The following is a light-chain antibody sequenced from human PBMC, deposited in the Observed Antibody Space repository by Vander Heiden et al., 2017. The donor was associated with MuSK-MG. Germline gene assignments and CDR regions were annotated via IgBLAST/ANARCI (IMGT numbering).Light chain of an antibody. Sequence: QSALTQPASVSGSPGQSITISCTGTSSDVGSYNLVSCYQQHPGKAPKLMTYEVSKRPSGVSNRFSGSKSGNTASLTISGLQAEDEADYYCCSYAGSSTYVFGTGTKVTVL. CDR1: SSDVGSYNL. V-gene: IGLV2-23*02. CDR3: CSYAGSSTYV. CDR2: EVS. J-gene: IGLJ1*01.